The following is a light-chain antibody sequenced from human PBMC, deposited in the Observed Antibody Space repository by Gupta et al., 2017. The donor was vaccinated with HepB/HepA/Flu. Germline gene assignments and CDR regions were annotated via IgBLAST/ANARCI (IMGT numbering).Light chain of an antibody. CDR1: SSDIGTYNL. CDR2: EVN. J-gene: IGLJ2*01. Sequence: TISCSGTSSDIGTYNLVSWYQQRPGKAPKLIIYEVNKRPSGVANRFSGSKSANTASLTISALQADDEADYFGCTYAGTTRWLVGEGTKVTVL. CDR3: CTYAGTTRWL. V-gene: IGLV2-23*02.